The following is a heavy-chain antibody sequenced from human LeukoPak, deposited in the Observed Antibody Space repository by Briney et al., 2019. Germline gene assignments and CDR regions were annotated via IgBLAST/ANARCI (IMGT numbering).Heavy chain of an antibody. Sequence: ASVKVSCKATGYTFTGYYMHWVRQAPGQGLEWMGWINPNSGGTNYAQKFQGRVTITRNTSISTAYMELSSLRSEDTAVYYCARGHYYDSSGYYPIGFEYWGQGTLVTVSS. CDR2: INPNSGGT. D-gene: IGHD3-22*01. J-gene: IGHJ4*02. CDR1: GYTFTGYY. V-gene: IGHV1-2*02. CDR3: ARGHYYDSSGYYPIGFEY.